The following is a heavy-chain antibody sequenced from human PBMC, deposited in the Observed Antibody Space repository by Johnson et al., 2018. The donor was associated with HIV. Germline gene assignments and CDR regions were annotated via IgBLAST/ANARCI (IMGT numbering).Heavy chain of an antibody. D-gene: IGHD4-17*01. V-gene: IGHV3-7*02. CDR1: GFTFSSYW. CDR2: IKQGGSEK. Sequence: VQLMESGGGLVQPGGSLRLSCAASGFTFSSYWMSWVRQAPGKGLEWVANIKQGGSEKYYVDSVKGRFIVSRDNAKNLLYLQMNSLRAEDTAVYYCARVSVKASFAFDIWGPGTKVSVSS. CDR3: ARVSVKASFAFDI. J-gene: IGHJ3*02.